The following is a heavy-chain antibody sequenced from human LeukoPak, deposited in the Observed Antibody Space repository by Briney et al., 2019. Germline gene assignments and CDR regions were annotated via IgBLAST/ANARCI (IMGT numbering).Heavy chain of an antibody. V-gene: IGHV4-4*02. CDR2: IYHSGST. J-gene: IGHJ2*01. CDR1: GGSISSSNW. CDR3: ARGEDQLLSSYWYFDL. Sequence: SGTLSLTCAVSGGSISSSNWWSWVRQPPGKGLEWIGEIYHSGSTNYNPSLKSRVTISVDKSKNQFSLKLSSVTAADTAVYYCARGEDQLLSSYWYFDLWGRGTLVTVSS. D-gene: IGHD2-2*01.